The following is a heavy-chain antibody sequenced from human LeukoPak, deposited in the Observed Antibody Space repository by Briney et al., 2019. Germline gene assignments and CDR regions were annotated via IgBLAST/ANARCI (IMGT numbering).Heavy chain of an antibody. CDR2: IYPGDSDT. J-gene: IGHJ4*02. V-gene: IGHV5-51*01. CDR1: GYSFTSYW. Sequence: GESLKISCKGSGYSFTSYWIGWVRQMPGKGLEWMGIIYPGDSDTKYSPSFQGQVTISADKSISTAYLQWSSLKASDTAMYYCARQQVTVDFLTGYHHYYFDYWGQGTLVTVSS. D-gene: IGHD3-9*01. CDR3: ARQQVTVDFLTGYHHYYFDY.